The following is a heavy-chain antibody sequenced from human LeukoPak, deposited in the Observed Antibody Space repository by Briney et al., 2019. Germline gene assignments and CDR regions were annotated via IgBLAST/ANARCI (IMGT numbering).Heavy chain of an antibody. V-gene: IGHV4-61*02. D-gene: IGHD3-3*01. J-gene: IGHJ6*03. CDR1: DCSISSGSYR. CDR2: IYTSGST. CDR3: ARGVRIRFYYYMDV. Sequence: SETLSLTCNVSDCSISSGSYRWSWIRQHAGKGLEWIGRIYTSGSTHYNPSLKSRVTISVDTSKNQFSLKLSSVTAADTAVYYCARGVRIRFYYYMDVWGKGTTVTVSS.